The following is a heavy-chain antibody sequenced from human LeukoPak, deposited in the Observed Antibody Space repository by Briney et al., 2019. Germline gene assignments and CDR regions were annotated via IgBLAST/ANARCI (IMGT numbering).Heavy chain of an antibody. CDR3: ARRPNGSERWFDP. J-gene: IGHJ5*02. D-gene: IGHD2-8*01. V-gene: IGHV4-39*07. CDR2: IYYSGST. CDR1: GGSISSSSYY. Sequence: SETLSLTCTVSGGSISSSSYYWGWIRQPPGKGLEWIGSIYYSGSTYYNPSLKSRVTISVDTSKNQFSLKLSSVTAADTAVYYCARRPNGSERWFDPWGQGTLVTVSS.